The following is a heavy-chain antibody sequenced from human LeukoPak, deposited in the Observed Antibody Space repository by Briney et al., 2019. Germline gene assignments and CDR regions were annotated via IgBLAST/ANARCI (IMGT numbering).Heavy chain of an antibody. CDR2: IYHSGST. V-gene: IGHV4-59*11. Sequence: SETLSLTCTVSGGSINSLYWNWIRQPPGKEPEWVGYIYHSGSTNYNPSLKSRLTISLDTPKNQFSLKLTSVTAADTAIYYCARVGGMTTVNNAAFDVWGQGTMVTVSS. CDR1: GGSINSLY. CDR3: ARVGGMTTVNNAAFDV. J-gene: IGHJ3*01. D-gene: IGHD4-11*01.